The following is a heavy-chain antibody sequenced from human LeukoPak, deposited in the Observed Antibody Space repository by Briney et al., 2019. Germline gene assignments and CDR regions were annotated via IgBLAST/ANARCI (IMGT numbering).Heavy chain of an antibody. J-gene: IGHJ4*02. CDR1: GFTFNIYS. D-gene: IGHD3-3*01. V-gene: IGHV3-21*01. Sequence: GGSLRLSCAASGFTFNIYSMNWVRQAPGKGLEWVSSISSSSSYIYYADSVKGRFTIPRDNAKNSLYLQMNSLRAEDTAVYYCARELRTPTPRRTFDYWGQGTLVTVSS. CDR3: ARELRTPTPRRTFDY. CDR2: ISSSSSYI.